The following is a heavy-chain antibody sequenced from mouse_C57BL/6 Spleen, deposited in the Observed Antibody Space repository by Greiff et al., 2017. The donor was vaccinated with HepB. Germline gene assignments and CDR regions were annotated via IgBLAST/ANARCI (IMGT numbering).Heavy chain of an antibody. D-gene: IGHD1-1*02. CDR1: GYTFTDYE. Sequence: QVQLQQSGAELVRPGASVTLSCKASGYTFTDYEMHWVKQTPVHGLEWIGAFDPETGGTAYDQKFKGKAILTADKSSSTAYLELRSLTSEDSAVYYCTRGDYHAYWGQGTTLTVSS. CDR2: FDPETGGT. J-gene: IGHJ2*01. CDR3: TRGDYHAY. V-gene: IGHV1-15*01.